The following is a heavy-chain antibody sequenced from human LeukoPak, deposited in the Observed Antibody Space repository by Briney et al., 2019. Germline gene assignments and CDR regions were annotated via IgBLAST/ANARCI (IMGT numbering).Heavy chain of an antibody. Sequence: SVKVSCKASGGTFSSYAISWVRQAPGQGLEWMGGIIPIFGTASYAQKFQGRVTITADESTSTAYMELSSLRSEDTAVYYCARSTNSRPYYYGSGNYFDYWGQGTLVTVSS. CDR1: GGTFSSYA. CDR2: IIPIFGTA. D-gene: IGHD3-10*01. V-gene: IGHV1-69*01. CDR3: ARSTNSRPYYYGSGNYFDY. J-gene: IGHJ4*02.